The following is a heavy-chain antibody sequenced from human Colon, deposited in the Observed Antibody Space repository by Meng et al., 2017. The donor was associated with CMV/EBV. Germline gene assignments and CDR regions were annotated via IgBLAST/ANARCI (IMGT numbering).Heavy chain of an antibody. D-gene: IGHD3/OR15-3a*01. CDR2: ISDTGDST. V-gene: IGHV3-23*01. CDR1: GFTFSSYA. CDR3: AKSRGAGPSDLNY. Sequence: GESLKISCAASGFTFSSYAMTWVRQAPGKGLEWVSVISDTGDSTIYAASVKGRFTISRDNSKNTLYLLMNILRADDTAVYYCAKSRGAGPSDLNYWGKGTLVTVSS. J-gene: IGHJ4*02.